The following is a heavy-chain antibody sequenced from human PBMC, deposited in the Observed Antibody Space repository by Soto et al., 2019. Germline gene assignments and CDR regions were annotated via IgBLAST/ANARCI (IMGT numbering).Heavy chain of an antibody. Sequence: PSETLSLTCSVSNGSIRGFYWTWIRQPPGKILEWIGYIHYSGRTDYNPSLTSRATMSVDTSKNQFSLNLKSITAADTAVYYCVRVGVGIGNHFDSWGRGTLVTVSS. CDR2: IHYSGRT. J-gene: IGHJ4*02. CDR3: VRVGVGIGNHFDS. D-gene: IGHD1-26*01. V-gene: IGHV4-59*12. CDR1: NGSIRGFY.